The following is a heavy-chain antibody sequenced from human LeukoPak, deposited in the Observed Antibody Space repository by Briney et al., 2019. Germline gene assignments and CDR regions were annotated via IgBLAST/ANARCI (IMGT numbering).Heavy chain of an antibody. J-gene: IGHJ4*02. CDR2: IYYSGST. D-gene: IGHD3-9*01. Sequence: SETLSLTCTVSGGSISSYYWSWIRQPPGKGLEWIGYIYYSGSTNYNPSLKSRVTISVDTSKNQFSLKLSSVTAADTAVYYCARGGTPVLRYFDWLLPVYFDYWGQGTLVTVSS. V-gene: IGHV4-59*01. CDR1: GGSISSYY. CDR3: ARGGTPVLRYFDWLLPVYFDY.